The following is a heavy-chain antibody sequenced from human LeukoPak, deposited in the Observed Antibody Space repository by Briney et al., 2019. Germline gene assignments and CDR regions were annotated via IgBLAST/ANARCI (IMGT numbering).Heavy chain of an antibody. V-gene: IGHV3-23*01. Sequence: PGGSLRLSCAASGFTFSSYAMSWVRQAPGKGLEWVSAISCSGGSTYYADSVKGRFTISRDNSKNTLYLQMNSLRDEDTAVYYCAKDSSAGYYLGGFDYWGQGTLVTVSS. CDR1: GFTFSSYA. D-gene: IGHD3-22*01. CDR3: AKDSSAGYYLGGFDY. J-gene: IGHJ4*02. CDR2: ISCSGGST.